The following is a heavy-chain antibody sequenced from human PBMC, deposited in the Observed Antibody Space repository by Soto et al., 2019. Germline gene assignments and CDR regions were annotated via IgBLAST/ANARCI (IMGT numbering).Heavy chain of an antibody. CDR3: AKTKGIGYFYFYGMDV. D-gene: IGHD6-13*01. Sequence: GGSLRLSCASSGFTFSSHAMSWVRQAPGKGLEWVSSISGSGGSTYFADSVKGRFTISRGNSKNTLYLQMISLRAEDTAIYYCAKTKGIGYFYFYGMDVWGQGTTVTVSS. CDR2: ISGSGGST. V-gene: IGHV3-23*01. J-gene: IGHJ6*02. CDR1: GFTFSSHA.